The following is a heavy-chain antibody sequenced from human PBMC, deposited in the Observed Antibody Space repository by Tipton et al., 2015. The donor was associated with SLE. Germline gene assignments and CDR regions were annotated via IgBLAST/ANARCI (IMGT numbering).Heavy chain of an antibody. Sequence: TLSLTCAVYGGSFSGYYWSWIRQPPGKGLERIGEINHSGSTNYNPSLKSRVTISVDTSKNQFSLKVRSVTAADTAVYWCARGVATIDGDAFDIWGQGTMVTVSS. CDR3: ARGVATIDGDAFDI. J-gene: IGHJ3*02. CDR2: INHSGST. CDR1: GGSFSGYY. V-gene: IGHV4-34*01. D-gene: IGHD5-12*01.